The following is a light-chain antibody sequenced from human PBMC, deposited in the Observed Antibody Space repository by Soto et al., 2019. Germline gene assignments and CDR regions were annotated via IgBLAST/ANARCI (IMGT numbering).Light chain of an antibody. CDR1: SSDVGGYNY. J-gene: IGLJ1*01. Sequence: QSVLTQPRSVSGSPGQSVTISCTGTSSDVGGYNYVSWYQQHPGKATKLMIYDVSKRPSGVPDRFSGSKSGNTASLTISGLQAEDEADYYCCSYAGSYTFFYVFGTGTKVTVL. CDR3: CSYAGSYTFFYV. CDR2: DVS. V-gene: IGLV2-11*01.